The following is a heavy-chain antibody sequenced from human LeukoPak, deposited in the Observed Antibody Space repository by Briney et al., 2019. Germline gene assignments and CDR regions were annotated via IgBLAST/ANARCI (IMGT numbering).Heavy chain of an antibody. J-gene: IGHJ6*02. CDR3: ARESLRFLEWLSDYYYYGMDV. Sequence: GGSLRLSCAASGFTFSDYYMSWIRQAPGKGLEWVSYISSSGSTIYYADSVKGRFTISRDNAKNSLYLQMNSLRAEDTAVYYCARESLRFLEWLSDYYYYGMDVWGQGTTVTVSS. CDR2: ISSSGSTI. CDR1: GFTFSDYY. D-gene: IGHD3-3*01. V-gene: IGHV3-11*01.